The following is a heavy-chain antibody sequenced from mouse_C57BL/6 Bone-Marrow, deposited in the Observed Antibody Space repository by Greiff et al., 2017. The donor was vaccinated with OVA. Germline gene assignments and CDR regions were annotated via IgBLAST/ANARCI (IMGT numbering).Heavy chain of an antibody. V-gene: IGHV1-15*01. Sequence: VQVVEPGAELVRPGASVTLSCKASGYTFTDYEMHWVKQTPVHGLEWIGAIDPETGGTAYNQKFKGKAILTADKSSSTAYMELRSLTSEDSAVYYCTREYGSTWFAYWGKGTLVTVSA. CDR1: GYTFTDYE. D-gene: IGHD1-1*01. CDR3: TREYGSTWFAY. CDR2: IDPETGGT. J-gene: IGHJ3*01.